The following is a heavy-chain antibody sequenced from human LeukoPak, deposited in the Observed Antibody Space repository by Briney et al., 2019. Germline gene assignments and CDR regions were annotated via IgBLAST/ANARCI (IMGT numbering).Heavy chain of an antibody. CDR2: INPNSGGT. Sequence: ASVTVSCKVSGYTFTGYYMHWVRQAPGQGLEWMGRINPNSGGTNYAQKFQGRVTMTRDTSISTAYMELSRLRSDDTAVYYCARWYSSSSYFDYWGQGTLVTVSS. CDR1: GYTFTGYY. V-gene: IGHV1-2*06. CDR3: ARWYSSSSYFDY. D-gene: IGHD6-6*01. J-gene: IGHJ4*02.